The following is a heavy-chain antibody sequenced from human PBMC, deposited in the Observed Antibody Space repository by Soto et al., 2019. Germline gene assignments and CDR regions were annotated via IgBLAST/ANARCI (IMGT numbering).Heavy chain of an antibody. CDR1: GYTFTSCG. CDR2: MNTNSDDT. J-gene: IGHJ6*02. CDR3: AREWSAAGHFYGMDV. D-gene: IGHD6-13*01. V-gene: IGHV1-8*01. Sequence: GASVKVSSKNSGYTFTSCGINWVRQAPGQGLEWVGWMNTNSDDTRSAQKFRGRLTLTRDKSMRAVYMKLSNLRPDDTAVDYCAREWSAAGHFYGMDVWG.